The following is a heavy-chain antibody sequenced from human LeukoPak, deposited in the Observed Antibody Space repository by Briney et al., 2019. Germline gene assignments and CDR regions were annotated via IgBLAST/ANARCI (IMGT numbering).Heavy chain of an antibody. Sequence: RAGGSLRLSCAASGFTFNTYWMHWIRQAPGKGLEWVSRIKTDGSSTTYADSVKGRFTISRDNAKSTLYLQMNSLRAEDTAVYYWARAYHADSSGWGYWGQGTLVTVSS. CDR1: GFTFNTYW. V-gene: IGHV3-74*01. D-gene: IGHD3-22*01. CDR3: ARAYHADSSGWGY. CDR2: IKTDGSST. J-gene: IGHJ4*02.